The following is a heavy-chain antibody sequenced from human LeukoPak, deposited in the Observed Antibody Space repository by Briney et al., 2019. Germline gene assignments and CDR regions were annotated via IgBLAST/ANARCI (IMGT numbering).Heavy chain of an antibody. J-gene: IGHJ4*02. V-gene: IGHV3-30*02. CDR1: GFTFSSYG. CDR3: AKCIVGATAPFDY. D-gene: IGHD1-26*01. CDR2: IRYDGRNK. Sequence: PGGSLRLSCAASGFTFSSYGMHWVRQAPGKGLEWVAFIRYDGRNKYYADSVKGRFTISRDNSKNTLYLQMNSLRAEDTAVYYCAKCIVGATAPFDYWGQGTLVTVSS.